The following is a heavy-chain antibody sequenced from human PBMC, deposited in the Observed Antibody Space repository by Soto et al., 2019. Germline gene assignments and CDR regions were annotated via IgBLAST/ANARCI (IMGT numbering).Heavy chain of an antibody. D-gene: IGHD3-3*01. V-gene: IGHV3-21*01. Sequence: PGGSLRLSCAASGFPFTTYGMHWVRQAPGKGLEWVSSISSSSSYIYYADSVKGRFTIPRDNAKNSLYLQMKSLRAEDTAVYYSERESVFGVVKSLYYYYYGMDVWGQGTPVTVSS. J-gene: IGHJ6*02. CDR2: ISSSSSYI. CDR1: GFPFTTYG. CDR3: ERESVFGVVKSLYYYYYGMDV.